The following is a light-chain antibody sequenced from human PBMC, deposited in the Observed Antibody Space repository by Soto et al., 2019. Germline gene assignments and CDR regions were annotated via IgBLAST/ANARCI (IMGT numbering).Light chain of an antibody. J-gene: IGLJ1*01. Sequence: QSSLTQPHSVSGSPGQSVTISCTGTSSDVGGYNYVSWFQQHPGIAPKLMIYDVTKRPSGVPDRFSGSESGNTASLTISGLQAEDEADYYCCSYAGSYTYVLGTGTKV. CDR2: DVT. CDR1: SSDVGGYNY. CDR3: CSYAGSYTYV. V-gene: IGLV2-11*01.